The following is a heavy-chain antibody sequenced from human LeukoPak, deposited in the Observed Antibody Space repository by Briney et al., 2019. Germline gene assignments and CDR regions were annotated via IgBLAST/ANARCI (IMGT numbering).Heavy chain of an antibody. CDR1: RYTFTDYY. D-gene: IGHD2-15*01. CDR3: ARGPLPCGPLICFSNWFAG. CDR2: IKPNSGIT. Sequence: ASVKDSCKSSRYTFTDYYMHGLGHAPGQGLEWMGWIKPNSGITYYAQTFQGRVTMTWDTSITTAFMELSWLTSDDTAVYYCARGPLPCGPLICFSNWFAGSGQGTLVTVSS. V-gene: IGHV1-2*02. J-gene: IGHJ5*02.